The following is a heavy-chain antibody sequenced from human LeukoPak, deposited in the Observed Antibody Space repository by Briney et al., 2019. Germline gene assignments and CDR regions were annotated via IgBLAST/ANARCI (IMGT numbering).Heavy chain of an antibody. V-gene: IGHV4-61*01. CDR3: ARGGIAAAGDVSDAFDI. J-gene: IGHJ3*02. D-gene: IGHD6-13*01. Sequence: SETLSLTCTVSGGSVSSGSYYWSWIRQPPGKGLEWIGYVYYSGSTNYNPSLKSRVTISLDASKNQFSLKLSSVTAADTAVYYCARGGIAAAGDVSDAFDIWGQGTMVTVSS. CDR1: GGSVSSGSYY. CDR2: VYYSGST.